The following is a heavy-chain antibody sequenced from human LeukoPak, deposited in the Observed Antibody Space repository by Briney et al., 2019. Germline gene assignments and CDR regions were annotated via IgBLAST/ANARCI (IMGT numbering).Heavy chain of an antibody. CDR2: IIPIFGTA. CDR3: ARIYGSGSPR. Sequence: ASVKVSCKASGGTFSSYAISWVRQAPGQGLEWMGGIIPIFGTANYAQKFQGRVTITTDESTSTAYMELSSLRSEDTAVYYCARIYGSGSPRWGQGTLVTVSS. J-gene: IGHJ4*02. D-gene: IGHD3-10*01. V-gene: IGHV1-69*05. CDR1: GGTFSSYA.